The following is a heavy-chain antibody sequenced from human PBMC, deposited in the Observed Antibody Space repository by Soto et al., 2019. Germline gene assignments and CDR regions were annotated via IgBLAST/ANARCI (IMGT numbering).Heavy chain of an antibody. CDR1: GGSISSYY. CDR3: ARSPISDAFDI. Sequence: SETLSLTCTVSGGSISSYYWSWIRQPPGKGLEWIGYIYYSGSTNYNPSLKSRVTISVDTSKNQFSLKLSSVTAADTAVYYGARSPISDAFDIWGQWTMVTVSS. CDR2: IYYSGST. V-gene: IGHV4-59*08. J-gene: IGHJ3*02.